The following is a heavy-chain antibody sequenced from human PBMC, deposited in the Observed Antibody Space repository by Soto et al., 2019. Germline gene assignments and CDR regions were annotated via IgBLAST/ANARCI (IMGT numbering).Heavy chain of an antibody. Sequence: GASVKVSCKASGYTFTSYGISWVRQAPGQGLEWMGWISAYNGNTNYAQKLQGRVTMTTDTSKNQFTLQLNSLTPADTAVYFCARDNQGYLYNGMDVWGQGTTVTV. V-gene: IGHV1-18*01. CDR2: ISAYNGNT. D-gene: IGHD3-16*02. CDR3: ARDNQGYLYNGMDV. CDR1: GYTFTSYG. J-gene: IGHJ6*02.